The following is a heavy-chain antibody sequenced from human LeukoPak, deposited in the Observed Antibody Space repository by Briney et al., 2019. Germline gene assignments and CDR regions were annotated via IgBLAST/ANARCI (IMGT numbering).Heavy chain of an antibody. CDR1: GFTFSSYW. V-gene: IGHV3-74*01. Sequence: GGSLRLSCAASGFTFSSYWIHWVRQAPGKGLVWVSRINRDGSSTSYADSVKGRFTISRDNAKNTLYLQMNSLRAEDTAVYYCARGPITIFGVVIRPRMDVWGQGTTVTVSS. D-gene: IGHD3-3*01. CDR2: INRDGSST. J-gene: IGHJ6*02. CDR3: ARGPITIFGVVIRPRMDV.